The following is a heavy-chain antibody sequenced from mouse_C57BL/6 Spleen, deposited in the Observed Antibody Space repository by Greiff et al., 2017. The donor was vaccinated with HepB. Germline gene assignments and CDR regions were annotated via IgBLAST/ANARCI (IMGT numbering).Heavy chain of an antibody. V-gene: IGHV1-22*01. J-gene: IGHJ3*01. CDR2: INPNNGGT. D-gene: IGHD1-1*01. CDR1: GYTFTDYN. CDR3: AREYYGSSWCAY. Sequence: EVQLQQSGPELVKPGASVKMSCKASGYTFTDYNMHWVKQSHGKSLEWIGYINPNNGGTSYNQKFKGKATLTVNKSSSTAYMELRSLTSEDSAVYDCAREYYGSSWCAYWGQGTLVTVSA.